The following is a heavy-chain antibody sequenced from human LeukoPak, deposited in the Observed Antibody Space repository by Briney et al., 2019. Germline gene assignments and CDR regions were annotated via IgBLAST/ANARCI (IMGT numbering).Heavy chain of an antibody. CDR3: ARHPVEAIGSGFAPYYFDY. D-gene: IGHD5-12*01. CDR1: GYSFTSYW. Sequence: KPGESLKISCKGSGYSFTSYWIGWVRQMPGKGLEWMGIIYPGDSDTRYSPSFQGQVTISANKSISTAYLQWSSLKASDTAMYYCARHPVEAIGSGFAPYYFDYWGQGTLVTVSS. CDR2: IYPGDSDT. V-gene: IGHV5-51*01. J-gene: IGHJ4*02.